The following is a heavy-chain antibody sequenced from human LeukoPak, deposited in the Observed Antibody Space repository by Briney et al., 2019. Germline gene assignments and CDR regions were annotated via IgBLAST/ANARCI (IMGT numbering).Heavy chain of an antibody. CDR1: GYTFTKYW. V-gene: IGHV5-51*01. CDR2: IYPGDSDI. CDR3: ARIDYYDSSGYFPTDAFDI. D-gene: IGHD3-22*01. Sequence: GESLQISCKGSGYTFTKYWIGGGRPVPGKGLEWMGIIYPGDSDIRYGPSFQGQVTISAAKSISTAYLQWSSLRASDTAMYYCARIDYYDSSGYFPTDAFDIWGQGTMVTVSS. J-gene: IGHJ3*02.